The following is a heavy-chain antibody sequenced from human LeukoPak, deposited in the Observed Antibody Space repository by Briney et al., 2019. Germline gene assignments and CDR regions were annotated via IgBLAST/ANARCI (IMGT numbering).Heavy chain of an antibody. D-gene: IGHD2-15*01. CDR3: AKDGGSGSFYRYFRQ. V-gene: IGHV3-30*02. J-gene: IGHJ1*01. CDR2: IHYTGLKA. Sequence: GGSLTLSCAASGSTFSSYGMHWVPHAPDKGLEGFAFIHYTGLKANYADSVYGRFTISRDNSQNTVSLQMNNLRGEDKAVYYCAKDGGSGSFYRYFRQSGQGTLGIVSS. CDR1: GSTFSSYG.